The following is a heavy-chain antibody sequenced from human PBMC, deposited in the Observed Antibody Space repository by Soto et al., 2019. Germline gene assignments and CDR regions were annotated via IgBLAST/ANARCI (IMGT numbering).Heavy chain of an antibody. V-gene: IGHV1-8*01. CDR2: MNPNSDNT. D-gene: IGHD3-10*01. J-gene: IGHJ4*02. CDR3: ARVQMVRGVGNGVFDY. Sequence: ASVKVSCKASGYTFTSYDINWVRQATGQGLEWMGWMNPNSDNTGYAQKFQGRVTMTRNTSISTAYMELSSLRSEDTAVYYCARVQMVRGVGNGVFDYWGQGTLVTVSS. CDR1: GYTFTSYD.